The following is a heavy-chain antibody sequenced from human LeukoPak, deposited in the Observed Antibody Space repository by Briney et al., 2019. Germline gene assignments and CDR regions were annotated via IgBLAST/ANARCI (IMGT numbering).Heavy chain of an antibody. V-gene: IGHV3-21*01. J-gene: IGHJ4*02. CDR2: IRSSGTDL. D-gene: IGHD6-19*01. CDR1: GFTFRSYT. CDR3: ARGVPASVAGSFDY. Sequence: GGSPRLSCAASGFTFRSYTMNWVRQTPAKGLEWVSSIRSSGTDLYYADSVRGRFTISRDNAKNSLYLQINSLTTEDTAVYYCARGVPASVAGSFDYWGQGILVSVSS.